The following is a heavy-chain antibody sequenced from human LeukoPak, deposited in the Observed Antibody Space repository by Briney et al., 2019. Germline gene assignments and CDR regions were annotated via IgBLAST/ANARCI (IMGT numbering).Heavy chain of an antibody. D-gene: IGHD3-3*01. V-gene: IGHV4-39*01. CDR2: IYYSGST. CDR1: GGSISSSRYY. CDR3: ARAQNDFWSGLYYFDY. J-gene: IGHJ4*02. Sequence: SETLSLTCTVSGGSISSSRYYWGWIRQPPGKGLEWIGNIYYSGSTYYSPSLKSRVTISVDTSKNQFSLKLSSVTAADTAVYYCARAQNDFWSGLYYFDYWGQGTLVTVSS.